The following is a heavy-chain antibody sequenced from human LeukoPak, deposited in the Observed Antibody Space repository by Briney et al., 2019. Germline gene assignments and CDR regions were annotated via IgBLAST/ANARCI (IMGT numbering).Heavy chain of an antibody. CDR1: GFTFSSYS. D-gene: IGHD3-22*01. V-gene: IGHV3-21*01. CDR2: ISSSRSYI. J-gene: IGHJ4*02. CDR3: ASQDSSGYIDY. Sequence: GGSLRLSCAASGFTFSSYSMNWVRQAPGKGLEWVSSISSSRSYIYYADSVKGRFTISRDNAKNSLYLQMNSLRAEDTAVYYCASQDSSGYIDYWGQGTLVTVSS.